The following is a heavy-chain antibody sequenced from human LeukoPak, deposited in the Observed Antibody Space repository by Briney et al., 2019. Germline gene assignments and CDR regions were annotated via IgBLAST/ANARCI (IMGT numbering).Heavy chain of an antibody. CDR2: MNPNSGNT. CDR3: ARGKIAVAGTEFDWFDP. J-gene: IGHJ5*02. V-gene: IGHV1-8*01. Sequence: ASVKVSCKASGYTFTSYDINWVRQATGQGLEWMGWMNPNSGNTGYAQKFQGTVTMTRNTSISTAYMELSSLRSEDTAVYYCARGKIAVAGTEFDWFDPWGQGTLVTVSS. D-gene: IGHD6-19*01. CDR1: GYTFTSYD.